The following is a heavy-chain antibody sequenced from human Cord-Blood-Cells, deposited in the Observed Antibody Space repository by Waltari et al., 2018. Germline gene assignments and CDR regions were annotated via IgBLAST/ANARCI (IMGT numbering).Heavy chain of an antibody. D-gene: IGHD2-2*01. CDR1: GYTLTELS. CDR2: FDPEDGET. J-gene: IGHJ3*02. Sequence: QVQLVQSGAEVKKPGASVKVSCKVSGYTLTELSMHWVRQAPGKGLEWMGGFDPEDGETIYAQKFQGRVTMTEDTSTDTAYMELSSLRSEDTAVYYCATAVEYCSSTSCYAFDIWGQWTMVTVSS. CDR3: ATAVEYCSSTSCYAFDI. V-gene: IGHV1-24*01.